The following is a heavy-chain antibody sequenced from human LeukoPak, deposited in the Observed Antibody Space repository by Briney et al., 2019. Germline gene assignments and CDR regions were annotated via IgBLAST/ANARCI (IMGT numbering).Heavy chain of an antibody. J-gene: IGHJ3*02. CDR3: AKSLSDYGDPDAFDI. D-gene: IGHD4-17*01. V-gene: IGHV3-23*01. Sequence: GGSLRLSCAASGFTFSSYAMSWVRQAPGKGLEWVSAISGSGGSTYYADSVKGRFTITRDNSKNTLYLQMNSLRAEDTAVYYCAKSLSDYGDPDAFDIWGQGTMVTVSS. CDR1: GFTFSSYA. CDR2: ISGSGGST.